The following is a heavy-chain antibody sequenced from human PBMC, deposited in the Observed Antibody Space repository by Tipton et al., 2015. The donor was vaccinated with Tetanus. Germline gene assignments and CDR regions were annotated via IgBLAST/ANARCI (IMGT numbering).Heavy chain of an antibody. CDR3: AKFLVVITQGYYHTMDV. CDR2: IWFDGSRA. CDR1: GFDFMGYG. J-gene: IGHJ6*02. V-gene: IGHV3-33*03. Sequence: SLRLSCRASGFDFMGYGMHWARRAPGTGLEWVAAIWFDGSRAEYADSVQGRFTISRDNSRSMVYLQMDSLRAEDAAVYFCAKFLVVITQGYYHTMDVWGQGTTVTVSS. D-gene: IGHD3-9*01.